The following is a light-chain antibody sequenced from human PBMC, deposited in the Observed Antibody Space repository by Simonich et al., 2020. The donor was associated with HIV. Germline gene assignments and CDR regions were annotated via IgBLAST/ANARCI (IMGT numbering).Light chain of an antibody. CDR3: QQYNYWLIT. J-gene: IGKJ5*01. CDR2: GAS. V-gene: IGKV3-15*01. Sequence: EIVMTQSPATLSVSPGERTTLSCRAGQSVSNNLAWYQQKPGQAPSILIYGASTRATGIPARFSGSGSGTEFTLTITSMQSEDFAVYCCQQYNYWLITFGQGTRLEIK. CDR1: QSVSNN.